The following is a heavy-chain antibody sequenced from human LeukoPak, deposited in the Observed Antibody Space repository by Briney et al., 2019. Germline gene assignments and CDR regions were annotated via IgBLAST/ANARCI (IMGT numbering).Heavy chain of an antibody. CDR1: GFTFDDYV. V-gene: IGHV3-9*01. CDR3: ALLHEPYMDV. J-gene: IGHJ6*03. Sequence: GGSLRLSCAASGFTFDDYVMHWVRQAPGKGLEWVSGISGNSNSIGYADSVKGRFTISRDNAKNSLYLQMNSLRPEDTALYYCALLHEPYMDVWGKGTTVTVSS. CDR2: ISGNSNSI.